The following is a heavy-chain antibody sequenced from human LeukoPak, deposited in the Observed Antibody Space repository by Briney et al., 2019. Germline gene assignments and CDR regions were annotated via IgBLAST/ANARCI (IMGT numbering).Heavy chain of an antibody. D-gene: IGHD3-3*01. V-gene: IGHV4-4*07. Sequence: SETLSLTCTVSGGSISSYYWSWIRQPAGKGLEWIGRIYTSGSTNYNPSLKSRVTMSVDTSKNQFSLKLSSVTAADTAVYYCARLRRITIFGVVPYYFDYWGQGTLVTVSS. CDR3: ARLRRITIFGVVPYYFDY. J-gene: IGHJ4*02. CDR1: GGSISSYY. CDR2: IYTSGST.